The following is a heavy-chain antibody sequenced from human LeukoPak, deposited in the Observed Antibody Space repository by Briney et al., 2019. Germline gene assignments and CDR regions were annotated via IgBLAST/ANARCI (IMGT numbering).Heavy chain of an antibody. Sequence: SETLSLTCTVSGGSMSSGSHYGSWLRQPPGKGLEGTGAGGIGDIYYGGSTSGSTNYNPSFKSRVTISVDTSKNQLSLKLNSVTAADTAVYYCARGQLGDVYNFEYWGQGTVVSVST. V-gene: IGHV4-61*01. CDR2: IYYGGSTSGST. D-gene: IGHD5-24*01. J-gene: IGHJ4*02. CDR3: ARGQLGDVYNFEY. CDR1: GGSMSSGSHY.